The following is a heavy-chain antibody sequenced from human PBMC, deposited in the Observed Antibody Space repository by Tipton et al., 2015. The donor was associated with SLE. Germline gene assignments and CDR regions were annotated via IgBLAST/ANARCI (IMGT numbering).Heavy chain of an antibody. Sequence: TLSLTCTVSGGSISSHYWSWIRQPPGKGLEWIGYIYYSGSTNYNPSLKSRVTISVDTSKNQFSLKLSSVTAADTAVYYCARDGPYYYDSSGYWNYYYYGMGVWGQGTTVTVSS. CDR3: ARDGPYYYDSSGYWNYYYYGMGV. V-gene: IGHV4-59*11. CDR1: GGSISSHY. J-gene: IGHJ6*02. CDR2: IYYSGST. D-gene: IGHD3-22*01.